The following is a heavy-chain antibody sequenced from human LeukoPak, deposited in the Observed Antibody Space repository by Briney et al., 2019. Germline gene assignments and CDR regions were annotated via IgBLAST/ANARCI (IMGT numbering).Heavy chain of an antibody. Sequence: ASVKVSCKASGYTFTSYGISWVRQAPGQGLEWMGGFDPEDGETIYAQKFQGRVTMTEDTSTDTAYMELSSLRSEDTAVYYCATEQYYYDSSGYYYIWFDPWGQGTLVTVSS. J-gene: IGHJ5*02. CDR3: ATEQYYYDSSGYYYIWFDP. V-gene: IGHV1-24*01. CDR1: GYTFTSYG. D-gene: IGHD3-22*01. CDR2: FDPEDGET.